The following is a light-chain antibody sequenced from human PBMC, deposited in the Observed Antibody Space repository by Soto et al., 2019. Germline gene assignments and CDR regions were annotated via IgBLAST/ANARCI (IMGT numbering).Light chain of an antibody. CDR3: QVWDSSSDHVV. CDR2: DDG. J-gene: IGLJ2*01. Sequence: SYELTQPPSVSVAPGQTTRITCGGNNIGRKSVHWYQQKPGQAPVLVVYDDGDRPSGIPERFSGSNSGNTATLTISRVEAGDEADYYCQVWDSSSDHVVFGGGTKLTVL. V-gene: IGLV3-21*02. CDR1: NIGRKS.